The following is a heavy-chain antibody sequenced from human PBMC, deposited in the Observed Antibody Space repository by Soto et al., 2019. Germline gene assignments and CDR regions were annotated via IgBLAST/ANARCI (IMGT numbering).Heavy chain of an antibody. V-gene: IGHV4-34*01. CDR2: INHSGST. J-gene: IGHJ4*02. CDR1: GGSFSGYY. CDR3: ASRVTTSYYFDY. Sequence: SETLSLTCAVYGGSFSGYYWSWIRQPPGKGLEWIGEINHSGSTNYNPSLKSRVTISVDTSKNQFSLKLSSVTAADTAVYYCASRVTTSYYFDYWGQGTLVTVSS. D-gene: IGHD4-4*01.